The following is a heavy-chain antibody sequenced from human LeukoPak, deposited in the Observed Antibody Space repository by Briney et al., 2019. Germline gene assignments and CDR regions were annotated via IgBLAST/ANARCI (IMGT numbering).Heavy chain of an antibody. J-gene: IGHJ4*02. CDR1: GFTFSSYW. CDR3: ARSYYDFWSGYQDY. Sequence: PGGSLRLSCAASGFTFSSYWMSWVRQAPGKGLEWVANIKQDGSEKYYVDSVKGRFTISRDNAKNSLYLQMNSLRAEDTAVYYCARSYYDFWSGYQDYWGQGTLVTVSS. D-gene: IGHD3-3*01. CDR2: IKQDGSEK. V-gene: IGHV3-7*01.